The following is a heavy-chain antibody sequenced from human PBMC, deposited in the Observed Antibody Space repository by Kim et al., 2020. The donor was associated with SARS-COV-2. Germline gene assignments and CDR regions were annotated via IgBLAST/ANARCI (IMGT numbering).Heavy chain of an antibody. Sequence: SETLSLTCTVSGGSISSSSYYWGWISQPPGKGLEWIGSIYYSGSTYYNPSLKSRVTISVDTSKNQFSLKLSSVTAADTAVYYCARLRGTAMVRGNPDYWGQGTLVTVSS. CDR3: ARLRGTAMVRGNPDY. CDR2: IYYSGST. J-gene: IGHJ4*02. V-gene: IGHV4-39*01. D-gene: IGHD3-10*01. CDR1: GGSISSSSYY.